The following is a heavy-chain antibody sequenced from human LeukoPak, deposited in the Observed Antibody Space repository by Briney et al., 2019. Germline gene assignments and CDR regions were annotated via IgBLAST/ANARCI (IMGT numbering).Heavy chain of an antibody. CDR1: GGSFSGYY. V-gene: IGHV4-34*01. J-gene: IGHJ6*03. Sequence: PSETLSLTCAVYGGSFSGYYWSWIRQPPGKGLEWIGEINHSGSTNYNPSLKSRVTISVDTSKSQFSLKLSSVTAADTAVYYCARRDIVLVPAAIARYYMDVWGKGTTVTISS. CDR2: INHSGST. D-gene: IGHD2-2*01. CDR3: ARRDIVLVPAAIARYYMDV.